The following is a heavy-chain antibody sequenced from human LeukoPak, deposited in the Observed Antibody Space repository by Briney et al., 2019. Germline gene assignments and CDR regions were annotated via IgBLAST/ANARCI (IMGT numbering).Heavy chain of an antibody. CDR1: GGSISSYY. CDR2: IYTSGST. Sequence: SETLSLTCTVSGGSISSYYWSWIRQPAGKGLEWIGRIYTSGSTNYNASLKSRVSMSVDTSKNQFSLKLTSVTAADTAVYYCARGGKATVVTMWGQGILVTVSS. CDR3: ARGGKATVVTM. V-gene: IGHV4-4*07. D-gene: IGHD4-23*01. J-gene: IGHJ4*02.